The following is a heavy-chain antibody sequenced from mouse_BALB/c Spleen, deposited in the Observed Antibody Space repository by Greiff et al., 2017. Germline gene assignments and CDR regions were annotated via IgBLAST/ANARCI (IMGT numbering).Heavy chain of an antibody. CDR2: IRLKSNNYAT. J-gene: IGHJ3*01. V-gene: IGHV6-6*02. CDR3: TPRFAY. Sequence: EVQLVESGGGLVQPGGSMKLSCVASGFTFSNYWMNWVRQSPEKGLEWVAEIRLKSNNYATHYAESVKGRFTISRDDSKSSVYLQMNNLRAEDTGIYYCTPRFAYWGQGTLVTVSA. CDR1: GFTFSNYW.